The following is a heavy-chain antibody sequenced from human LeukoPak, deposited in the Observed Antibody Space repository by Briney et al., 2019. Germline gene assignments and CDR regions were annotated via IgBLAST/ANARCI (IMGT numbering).Heavy chain of an antibody. V-gene: IGHV3-9*01. J-gene: IGHJ4*02. D-gene: IGHD6-19*01. Sequence: QPGRSLRLSCAASGFTFDDYAMHWVRQAPGKGLEWVSGISWNSGSIGYADSVKGRFTISRDNAKNSLYLQMNSLRAEDTALYYCAKAGTSSGPGEVDYWGQGTLSPSPQ. CDR1: GFTFDDYA. CDR2: ISWNSGSI. CDR3: AKAGTSSGPGEVDY.